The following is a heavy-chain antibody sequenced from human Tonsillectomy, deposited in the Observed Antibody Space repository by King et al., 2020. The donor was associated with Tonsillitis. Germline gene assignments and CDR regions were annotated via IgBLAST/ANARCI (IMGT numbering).Heavy chain of an antibody. D-gene: IGHD3-16*01. CDR1: GGSISRRNW. Sequence: VQLQESGPGLVKPSGPLSLTCAVSGGSISRRNWWSWVRQPPGKGLGWIGEIYHSGSTNSNTSLKSRVTISVDKSKNQYSLKLSSVTAADTAVYYCARVEISIWAFDIWGQGTMVTVSS. J-gene: IGHJ3*02. CDR2: IYHSGST. CDR3: ARVEISIWAFDI. V-gene: IGHV4-4*02.